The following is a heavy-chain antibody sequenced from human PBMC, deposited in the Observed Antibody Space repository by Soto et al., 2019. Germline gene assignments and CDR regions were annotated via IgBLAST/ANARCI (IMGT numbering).Heavy chain of an antibody. CDR3: ARLGAGYCSGGSCSPDAFDI. Sequence: SETLSLTCTVSGGSTSSYYWSWIRQPPGKGLEWIGYIYYSGSTNYNPSLKSRVTISVDTSKNQFSLKLSSVTAADTAVYYCARLGAGYCSGGSCSPDAFDIWGQGTMVTVSS. D-gene: IGHD2-15*01. V-gene: IGHV4-59*08. CDR2: IYYSGST. J-gene: IGHJ3*02. CDR1: GGSTSSYY.